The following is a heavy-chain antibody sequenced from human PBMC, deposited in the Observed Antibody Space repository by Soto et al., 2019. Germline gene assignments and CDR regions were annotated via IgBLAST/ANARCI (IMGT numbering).Heavy chain of an antibody. D-gene: IGHD3-10*01. CDR2: INTHNGNT. CDR1: GYTFTTYG. V-gene: IGHV1-18*01. J-gene: IGHJ6*02. CDR3: TREGSAPYYYYGMDA. Sequence: QVQLEQSAPEVKKPGASVKVSCKASGYTFTTYGISWVRQAPGEGLEWLGWINTHNGNTNYAQNLKGRVFMTADTSTNTAYMELRSLRSDDTAIYYCTREGSAPYYYYGMDAWGQGTTVTVSS.